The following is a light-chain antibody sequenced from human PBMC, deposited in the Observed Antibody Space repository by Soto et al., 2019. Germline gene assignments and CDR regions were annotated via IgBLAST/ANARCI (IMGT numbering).Light chain of an antibody. CDR2: GVT. Sequence: QAVLTQPASVSGSPGQSISISCTGTSSDVGVNNFVSWYQQYPGKAPKVLIYGVTNRPSGVSNRFSGSKSGNTASLTISGLQAEDEADYYCSSYTTSFTWVFGGGTKVTVL. V-gene: IGLV2-14*01. J-gene: IGLJ3*02. CDR3: SSYTTSFTWV. CDR1: SSDVGVNNF.